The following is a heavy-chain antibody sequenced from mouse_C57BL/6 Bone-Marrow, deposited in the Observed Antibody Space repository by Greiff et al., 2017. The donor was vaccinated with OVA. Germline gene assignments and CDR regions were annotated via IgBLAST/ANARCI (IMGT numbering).Heavy chain of an antibody. CDR1: GYTFTSYW. CDR3: ARPTTVAYWDIDV. Sequence: QVQLQQPGAELVMPGASVKLSCKASGYTFTSYWMHWVKQRPGQGLEWIGEIDPSDSYTNYNEKFKGKSTLTVDKSSSTAYMQLSSLTSEDSAVYDCARPTTVAYWDIDVWGTGTTVTVSS. J-gene: IGHJ1*03. CDR2: IDPSDSYT. V-gene: IGHV1-69*01. D-gene: IGHD1-1*01.